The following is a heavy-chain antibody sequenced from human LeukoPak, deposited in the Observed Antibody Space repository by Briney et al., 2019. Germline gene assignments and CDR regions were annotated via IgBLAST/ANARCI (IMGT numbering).Heavy chain of an antibody. J-gene: IGHJ4*02. CDR1: GLTVSTNH. CDR3: AKGVVGTTKGYYFDY. Sequence: PGGSLRLSCPASGLTVSTNHMSWVRQAPGKGLAWVAVISYDASNEYYSDSVKGRFTISRDNSKNTLYLQMNSLRAEDTAVYYCAKGVVGTTKGYYFDYWGQGTLVTVSS. CDR2: ISYDASNE. D-gene: IGHD1-26*01. V-gene: IGHV3-30*18.